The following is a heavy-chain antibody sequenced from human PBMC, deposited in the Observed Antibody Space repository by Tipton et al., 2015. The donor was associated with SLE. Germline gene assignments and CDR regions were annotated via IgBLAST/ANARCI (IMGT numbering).Heavy chain of an antibody. CDR3: ARGTRGSYDWNYSFDY. J-gene: IGHJ4*02. Sequence: TLSLTCAVSGGSISSSNWWSWVRQPPGKGLEWIGEIYHSGSTNYNPSLKSRVTISVDKSKNQFSLKLSSVTAADTAVYYCARGTRGSYDWNYSFDYWGQGTLVTVSS. V-gene: IGHV4-4*02. D-gene: IGHD1-7*01. CDR2: IYHSGST. CDR1: GGSISSSNW.